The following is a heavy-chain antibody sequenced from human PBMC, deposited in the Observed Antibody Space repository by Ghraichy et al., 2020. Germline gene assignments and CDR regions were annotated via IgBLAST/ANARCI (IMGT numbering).Heavy chain of an antibody. V-gene: IGHV4-34*01. Sequence: SETLSLTCTVYDGSFGGYYCSWIRQPPGKGLEWIGEINHSGSTNYNPSLKSRVTISVDTSKNQFSLKLSSVTAADTAVYYCARAFTANYYFDYWGQGTLVTVSS. J-gene: IGHJ4*02. CDR3: ARAFTANYYFDY. D-gene: IGHD4/OR15-4a*01. CDR2: INHSGST. CDR1: DGSFGGYY.